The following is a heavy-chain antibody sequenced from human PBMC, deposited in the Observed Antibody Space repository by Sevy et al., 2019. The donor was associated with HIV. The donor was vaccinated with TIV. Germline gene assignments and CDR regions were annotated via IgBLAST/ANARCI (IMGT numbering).Heavy chain of an antibody. V-gene: IGHV1-8*01. D-gene: IGHD3-3*01. J-gene: IGHJ6*02. CDR2: MNPNNGNT. CDR1: GYSFTNFD. CDR3: ARARLDYEFWSGSYFSRAPWGYKYYAMDV. Sequence: ASVKVSCKAAGYSFTNFDINWVRQATGQGLEWMGWMNPNNGNTHYAQKFQGRVTMTRSSSANTAYMELSSLTSEEPAIYYCARARLDYEFWSGSYFSRAPWGYKYYAMDVWGQGTTVTVSS.